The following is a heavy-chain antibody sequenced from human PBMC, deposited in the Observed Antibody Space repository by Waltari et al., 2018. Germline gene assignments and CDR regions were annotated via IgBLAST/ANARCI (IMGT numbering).Heavy chain of an antibody. Sequence: QVQLQESGPGLVKPSETLSLTCAVSGYSISSGYYWGWIRQPPGKGLEWIGNIYHSGSTHYNPALKRRFTISVDTSKNQFSLKLSSVTAADTAVYYCARRAAITAAGPTYYMDVWGKGTTVTVSS. J-gene: IGHJ6*03. CDR3: ARRAAITAAGPTYYMDV. V-gene: IGHV4-38-2*01. CDR1: GYSISSGYY. D-gene: IGHD6-13*01. CDR2: IYHSGST.